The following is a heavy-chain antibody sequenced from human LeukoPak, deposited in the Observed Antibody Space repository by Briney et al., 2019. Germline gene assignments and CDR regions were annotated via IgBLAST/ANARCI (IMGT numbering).Heavy chain of an antibody. D-gene: IGHD2-15*01. V-gene: IGHV5-51*01. J-gene: IGHJ4*02. Sequence: GESLKISCKGSGYSFTSYWIGWVRQMPGKGLEGMGIIYPGDSDTRYSPSFQGQVTISADKSISTAYLQWSSLKASDTAMYYCARPYCSGGSCYSVDYWGQGTLVTVSS. CDR2: IYPGDSDT. CDR3: ARPYCSGGSCYSVDY. CDR1: GYSFTSYW.